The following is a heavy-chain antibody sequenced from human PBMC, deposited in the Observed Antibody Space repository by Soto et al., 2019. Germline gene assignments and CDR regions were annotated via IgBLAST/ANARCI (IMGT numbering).Heavy chain of an antibody. CDR2: IWYDGSNK. CDR1: GFTFSSYG. V-gene: IGHV3-33*01. CDR3: ARDSGGLVVVPAAILDYGDSQGGYMDV. J-gene: IGHJ6*03. Sequence: GGSLRLSCAASGFTFSSYGMHWVRQAPGKGLEWVAVIWYDGSNKYYADSVKGRFTISRDNSKNTLYLQMNSLRAEDTAVYYCARDSGGLVVVPAAILDYGDSQGGYMDVWGKGTTVTVSS. D-gene: IGHD2-2*01.